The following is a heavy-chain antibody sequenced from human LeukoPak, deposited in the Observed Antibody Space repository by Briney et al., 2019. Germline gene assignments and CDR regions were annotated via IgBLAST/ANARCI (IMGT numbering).Heavy chain of an antibody. D-gene: IGHD2-15*01. Sequence: GGSLRLSCAASGFSITDWPLSWVRQAPGEGLEWVSAIGVRTHYADSVKGRLTISRDNSKNTLYLQMNNLRAEDTALYYCAKGFSVRGRFDPWGQGTQVTVSS. J-gene: IGHJ5*02. CDR2: IGVRT. CDR3: AKGFSVRGRFDP. CDR1: GFSITDWP. V-gene: IGHV3-23*01.